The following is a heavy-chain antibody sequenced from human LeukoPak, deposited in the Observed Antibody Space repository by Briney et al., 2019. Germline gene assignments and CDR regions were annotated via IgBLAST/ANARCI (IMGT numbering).Heavy chain of an antibody. V-gene: IGHV4-34*01. CDR2: INHSGST. Sequence: SETLSLTCAVHGGSFSGYYWSWIRQPPGKGLEWIGEINHSGSTNYNPSLKSRVTISVDTSKNQFSLKLSSVTAADTAVYYCARGYGAHSMDVWGQGTTVTVSS. CDR1: GGSFSGYY. D-gene: IGHD4-17*01. J-gene: IGHJ6*02. CDR3: ARGYGAHSMDV.